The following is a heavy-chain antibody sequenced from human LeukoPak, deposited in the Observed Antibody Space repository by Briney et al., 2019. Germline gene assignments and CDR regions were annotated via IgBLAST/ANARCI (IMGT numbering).Heavy chain of an antibody. CDR2: IYWNSDRI. CDR3: ARVHYYDFSGYGGAFDI. Sequence: GGSLRLSCAASGFTLKDYAMHWVRQAPGKGLEWVSGIYWNSDRIDYADSVKGRFTISRDNAKNSLYLQMNSLRPEDTASYYCARVHYYDFSGYGGAFDIWGQGTMVTVSS. D-gene: IGHD3-22*01. J-gene: IGHJ3*02. CDR1: GFTLKDYA. V-gene: IGHV3-9*01.